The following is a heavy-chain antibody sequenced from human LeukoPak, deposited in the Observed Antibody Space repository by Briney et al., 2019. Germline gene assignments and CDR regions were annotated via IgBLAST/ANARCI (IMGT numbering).Heavy chain of an antibody. V-gene: IGHV3-23*01. CDR3: AELGITMIGGV. CDR1: GFTFSNYA. D-gene: IGHD3-10*02. J-gene: IGHJ6*04. CDR2: ISGSGGST. Sequence: GGSLRLSCAASGFTFSNYAMSWVRQAPGKGLEWVSTISGSGGSTYYADSVKGRFTISRDNAKNSLYLQMNSLRAEDTAVYYCAELGITMIGGVWGKGTTVTISS.